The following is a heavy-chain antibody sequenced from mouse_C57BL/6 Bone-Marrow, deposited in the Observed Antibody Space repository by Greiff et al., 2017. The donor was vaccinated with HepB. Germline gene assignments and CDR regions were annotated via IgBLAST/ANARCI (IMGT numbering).Heavy chain of an antibody. Sequence: EVQLVESGGGLVKPGGSLKLSCAASGFTFSSYAMSWVRQTPEKRLEWVATISDGGSYTYYPDNVKGRFTISRDNAKNNLYLQMSHLKSEDTAMYYCAREGGSYYGSSYAWFAYWGQGTLVTVSA. CDR1: GFTFSSYA. D-gene: IGHD1-1*01. V-gene: IGHV5-4*01. CDR3: AREGGSYYGSSYAWFAY. J-gene: IGHJ3*01. CDR2: ISDGGSYT.